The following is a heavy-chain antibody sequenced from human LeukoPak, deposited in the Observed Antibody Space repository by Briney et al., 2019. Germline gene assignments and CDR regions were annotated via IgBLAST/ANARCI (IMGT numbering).Heavy chain of an antibody. Sequence: PGGSLRLSCAASGFTFSSYAMSWVRQAPWKGLDWVSAISGSGGSTYYADSVKGRFTISRDNSKNTLYLQMNSLRAEDTAVYYCAKYHYYDSSGYYYYWGQGTLVTVSS. V-gene: IGHV3-23*01. CDR2: ISGSGGST. J-gene: IGHJ4*02. CDR3: AKYHYYDSSGYYYY. D-gene: IGHD3-22*01. CDR1: GFTFSSYA.